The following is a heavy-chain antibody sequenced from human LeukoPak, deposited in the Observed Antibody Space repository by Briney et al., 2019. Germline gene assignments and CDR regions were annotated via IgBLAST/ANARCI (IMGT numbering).Heavy chain of an antibody. V-gene: IGHV3-30*02. Sequence: PGGSLRLSCGASGFTFSSYGMHWVRQAPGKGLEWVAFIRYDGSNKYYADSVKGRFTIPRDNSKNTLYLQMNSLRAEDTAVYYCARVLHRRNYDSSVYYGYWGQGTLVTVSS. D-gene: IGHD3-22*01. J-gene: IGHJ4*02. CDR3: ARVLHRRNYDSSVYYGY. CDR2: IRYDGSNK. CDR1: GFTFSSYG.